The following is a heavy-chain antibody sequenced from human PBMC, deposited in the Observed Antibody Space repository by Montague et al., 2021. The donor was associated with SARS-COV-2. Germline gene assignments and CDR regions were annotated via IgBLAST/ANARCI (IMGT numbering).Heavy chain of an antibody. CDR2: IYYTGNT. CDR3: ARLKRYFDSSGSPSAFDS. CDR1: GGSITNNIDY. D-gene: IGHD3-22*01. Sequence: SETLSLICTVSGGSITNNIDYWAWIRQPPGKGLEWIGSIYYTGNTYYNPSLKSRVTISVVTSKNHFTLKLSSVTAAETAVYYCARLKRYFDSSGSPSAFDSWGQGTKVTVSS. J-gene: IGHJ3*01. V-gene: IGHV4-39*02.